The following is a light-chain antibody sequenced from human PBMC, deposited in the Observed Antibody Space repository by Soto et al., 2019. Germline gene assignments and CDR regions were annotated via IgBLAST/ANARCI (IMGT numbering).Light chain of an antibody. Sequence: EIVLTQPPGTLSLSPGARATLSCRASQSVSSIYVARYQQKPGEAPRLLIYGASSRATGIPDRFSGSGSGTDCTLAISRQEPEGFAEDYCPQYGSSRWTGGQGPKVEI. V-gene: IGKV3-20*01. CDR1: QSVSSIY. CDR2: GAS. CDR3: PQYGSSRWT. J-gene: IGKJ1*01.